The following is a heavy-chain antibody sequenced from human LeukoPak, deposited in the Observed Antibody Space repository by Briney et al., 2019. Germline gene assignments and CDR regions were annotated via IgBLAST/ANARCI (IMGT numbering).Heavy chain of an antibody. CDR2: IFHGGRI. J-gene: IGHJ4*02. V-gene: IGHV4-38-2*02. D-gene: IGHD3-16*01. CDR3: ARERLGGPHDY. CDR1: GYSITSGFF. Sequence: SETLSLTCSVSGYSITSGFFWGWIRQSPGKGLEWIGSIFHGGRIYCNPSLKSRVTISLDTSKNQFSLKLTSVTAADTAVYYCARERLGGPHDYWGQGTLVTVSS.